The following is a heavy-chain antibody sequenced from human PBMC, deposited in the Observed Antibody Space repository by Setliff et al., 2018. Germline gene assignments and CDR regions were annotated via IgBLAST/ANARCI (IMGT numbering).Heavy chain of an antibody. CDR2: ISGYNGYT. CDR3: ETSGRDAFDI. Sequence: ASVKVSCKAFGYTFAKYGTSWVRQAPGQGLEWMGWISGYNGYTVYAQKIQGRVTLTTDTSTGTAYTAVYYCVRDLDYQYYYETSGRDAFDIWGLGTMVTVSS. J-gene: IGHJ3*02. D-gene: IGHD3-22*01. V-gene: IGHV1-18*01. CDR1: GYTFAKYG.